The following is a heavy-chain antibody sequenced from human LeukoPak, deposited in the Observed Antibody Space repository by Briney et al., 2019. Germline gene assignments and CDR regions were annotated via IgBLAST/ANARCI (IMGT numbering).Heavy chain of an antibody. V-gene: IGHV1-58*02. Sequence: ASVKVSCNASGFTFTSSAMQWVRQARGQRLEWIGWIVVGSGNTNYAQKFQERVTITRDMSTSTAYMELSSLRSEDTAVYYCAVEMVRGVIANYWGQGTLVTVSS. CDR3: AVEMVRGVIANY. CDR1: GFTFTSSA. D-gene: IGHD3-10*01. CDR2: IVVGSGNT. J-gene: IGHJ4*02.